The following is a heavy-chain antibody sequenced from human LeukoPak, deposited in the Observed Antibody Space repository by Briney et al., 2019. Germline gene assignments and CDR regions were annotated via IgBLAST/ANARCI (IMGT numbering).Heavy chain of an antibody. V-gene: IGHV3-21*01. CDR3: ARDPIEGFDGSGSCPLLDY. CDR2: ISSSSSYI. J-gene: IGHJ4*02. CDR1: GFTFSSYS. Sequence: GGSLRLSCAASGFTFSSYSMNWVRQAPGKGLEWVSSISSSSSYIYYADSVKGRFTISRDNAKNSLYLQMNSLRAEDTAVYYCARDPIEGFDGSGSCPLLDYWGQGTLVTVSS. D-gene: IGHD3-10*01.